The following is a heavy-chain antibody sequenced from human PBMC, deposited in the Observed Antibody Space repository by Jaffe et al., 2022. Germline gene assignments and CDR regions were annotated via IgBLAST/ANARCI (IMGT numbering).Heavy chain of an antibody. J-gene: IGHJ4*02. CDR3: ARAGHYGDFESSDY. CDR2: INSDGSTT. V-gene: IGHV3-74*01. Sequence: EVQLVESGGGLVQPGGSLRLSCAASGFTFSSYWMHWVRQAPGKGLVWVSRINSDGSTTNYADSVKGRFTISRDNAKNTLYLQMNSLRAEDTAVYYCARAGHYGDFESSDYWGQGTLVTVSS. CDR1: GFTFSSYW. D-gene: IGHD4-17*01.